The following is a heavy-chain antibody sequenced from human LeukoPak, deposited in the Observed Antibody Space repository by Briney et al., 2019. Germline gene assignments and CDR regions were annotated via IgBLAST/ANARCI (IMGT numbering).Heavy chain of an antibody. Sequence: GGSLRLSCAASGFPFSSYSMNWVRQAPGEGLEWVSYISSGRTTSYADSVKGRFTISRDNAKNSLYLQMNSLRAEDTAVYYCARDLEGSGSFYRPSYDYWGQGTLVTVSS. CDR1: GFPFSSYS. V-gene: IGHV3-48*01. CDR3: ARDLEGSGSFYRPSYDY. CDR2: ISSGRTT. D-gene: IGHD3-10*01. J-gene: IGHJ4*02.